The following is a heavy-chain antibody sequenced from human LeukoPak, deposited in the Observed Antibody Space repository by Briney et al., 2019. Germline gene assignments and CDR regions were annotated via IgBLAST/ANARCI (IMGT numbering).Heavy chain of an antibody. D-gene: IGHD2-2*01. J-gene: IGHJ4*02. Sequence: ASVKVSCKASGYTFTDYYMHWVRQAPGQGFEWMGWINPNSGDTNYAQKFQGRVTMTRDTSISTAHMELSRLRSNDTAVYYCARANFLYCSSTTCLFDYWGQGTLVIVSS. CDR3: ARANFLYCSSTTCLFDY. CDR1: GYTFTDYY. V-gene: IGHV1-2*02. CDR2: INPNSGDT.